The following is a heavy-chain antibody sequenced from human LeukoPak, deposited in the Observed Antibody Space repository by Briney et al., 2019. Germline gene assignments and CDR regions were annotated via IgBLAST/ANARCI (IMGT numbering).Heavy chain of an antibody. Sequence: GGSLRLSCAASGFTFSSYAMSWVRQAPGKGLEWVSSISIRGDRIFYVDSVKGRFTISRDHFKNPLFLQMSSLRAEDTAVYYCAKARYGDNISDGFDTWGQGTMVTVSS. J-gene: IGHJ3*02. V-gene: IGHV3-23*01. CDR1: GFTFSSYA. CDR2: ISIRGDRI. D-gene: IGHD4-17*01. CDR3: AKARYGDNISDGFDT.